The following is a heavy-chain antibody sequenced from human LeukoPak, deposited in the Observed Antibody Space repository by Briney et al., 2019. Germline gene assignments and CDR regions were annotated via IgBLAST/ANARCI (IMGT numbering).Heavy chain of an antibody. Sequence: GASVKVSCKASGYTFTSYGISWVRQAPGQRLEWMGWINAGNGNTKYSQKFQGRVTITRDTSASTAYMELSSLRSEDTAVYYCAREVSADKEWRGNWFDPWGQGTLVTVSS. CDR2: INAGNGNT. J-gene: IGHJ5*02. CDR1: GYTFTSYG. CDR3: AREVSADKEWRGNWFDP. D-gene: IGHD3-3*01. V-gene: IGHV1-3*01.